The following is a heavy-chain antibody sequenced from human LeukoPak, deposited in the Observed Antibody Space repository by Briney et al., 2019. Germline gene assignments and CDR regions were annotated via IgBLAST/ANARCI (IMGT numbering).Heavy chain of an antibody. V-gene: IGHV3-66*01. Sequence: GGSLRLSCAASGFTVSSNYMSWVRQAPGKGRAWVSVIYSGGSTYYADSVKGRFTISRYNSKNTLYPQMNRLRPEDTAVYYCARGRGVDYWGQGTLVTVSS. CDR3: ARGRGVDY. D-gene: IGHD3-10*01. CDR1: GFTVSSNY. CDR2: IYSGGST. J-gene: IGHJ4*02.